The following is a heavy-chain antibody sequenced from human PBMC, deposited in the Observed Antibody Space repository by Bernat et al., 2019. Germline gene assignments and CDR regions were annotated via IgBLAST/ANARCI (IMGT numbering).Heavy chain of an antibody. J-gene: IGHJ6*03. V-gene: IGHV1-3*01. CDR2: INAGNGNT. CDR3: ARDPTNYYYYMDV. CDR1: GYTFTSYP. Sequence: QVQLVQSGAEVKKPGASVKVSCKASGYTFTSYPMHWVRQAPGQRLEWMGWINAGNGNTKYSQKFQGRVTITRDTSASTAYMELSSLRSEDTAVYHCARDPTNYYYYMDVWGTGTTVTVSS.